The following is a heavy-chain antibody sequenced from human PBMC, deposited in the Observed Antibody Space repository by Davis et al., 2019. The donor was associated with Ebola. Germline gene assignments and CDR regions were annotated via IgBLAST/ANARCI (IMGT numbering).Heavy chain of an antibody. CDR1: GFTVSSNY. V-gene: IGHV3-53*05. CDR2: IYSGGST. Sequence: GGSLRLSCAASGFTVSSNYMSWVRQPPGKGLEWVLVIYSGGSTYYADSVKGRFTISRDNSKNTLYLQMNSLRAEDTAVYYCAKNNWYDFIMLDYWGQGTLVTVSS. J-gene: IGHJ4*02. CDR3: AKNNWYDFIMLDY. D-gene: IGHD1-1*01.